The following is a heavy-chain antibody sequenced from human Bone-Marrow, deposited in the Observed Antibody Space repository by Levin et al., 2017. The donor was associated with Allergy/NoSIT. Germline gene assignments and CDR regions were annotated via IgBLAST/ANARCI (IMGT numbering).Heavy chain of an antibody. Sequence: GESLKISCQGSGYTYKNHWIGWVRQMPGKGLEWMGTIYPGDSDTRYSPSFQGQVTISVDKSISTAYLQWSSLKASDSGVYYCARRAFLSSSSSRFFDSWGQGTLVTVSS. CDR1: GYTYKNHW. J-gene: IGHJ4*02. CDR2: IYPGDSDT. V-gene: IGHV5-51*01. CDR3: ARRAFLSSSSSRFFDS. D-gene: IGHD6-13*01.